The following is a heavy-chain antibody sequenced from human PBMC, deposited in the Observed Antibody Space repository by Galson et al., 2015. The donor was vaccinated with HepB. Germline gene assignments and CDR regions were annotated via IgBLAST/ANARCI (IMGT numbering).Heavy chain of an antibody. CDR3: AREKYSNTWHDVLDY. J-gene: IGHJ4*02. CDR2: ISSSSGHI. D-gene: IGHD6-13*01. CDR1: GFTFSDYS. Sequence: SLRLSCAASGFTFSDYSMNWVRQAPGKGLEWVSSISSSSGHIYYADSVKGRFTISRDNAKNSLFLQMNSLRAEDTAVYYCAREKYSNTWHDVLDYWGQGTLVTVSS. V-gene: IGHV3-21*06.